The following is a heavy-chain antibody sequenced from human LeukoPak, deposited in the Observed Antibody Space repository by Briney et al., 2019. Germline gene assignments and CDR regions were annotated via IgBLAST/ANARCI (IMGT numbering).Heavy chain of an antibody. D-gene: IGHD1-26*01. V-gene: IGHV3-33*01. CDR2: IWYDGSNK. CDR3: ARRPGGESVFDI. CDR1: GFTFSSYG. Sequence: GGSLRLSCAASGFTFSSYGMHWVRQAPGKGLEWVAVIWYDGSNKYYADSVKGRFTISRDNSKNTLFLQMNSLRAEDTAVYYCARRPGGESVFDIWGKGRMVTVFS. J-gene: IGHJ3*02.